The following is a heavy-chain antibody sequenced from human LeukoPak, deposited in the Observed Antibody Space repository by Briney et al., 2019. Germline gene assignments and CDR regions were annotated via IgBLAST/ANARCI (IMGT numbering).Heavy chain of an antibody. CDR3: AKDGPMANIVVVPAAEFDY. J-gene: IGHJ4*02. CDR1: GFTFSSYA. Sequence: GGSLRLSCAASGFTFSSYAMSWVRQAPGKGLEWVSTISAGGGATYYADSVKGRFTISRDSSKDTLYLQMNSLRAEDTAVYYCAKDGPMANIVVVPAAEFDYWGQGTLVTVSS. D-gene: IGHD2-2*01. V-gene: IGHV3-23*01. CDR2: ISAGGGAT.